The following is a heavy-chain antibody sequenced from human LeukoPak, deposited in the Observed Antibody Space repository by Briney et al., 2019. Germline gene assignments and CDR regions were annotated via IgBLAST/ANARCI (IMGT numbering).Heavy chain of an antibody. CDR2: INHSGST. J-gene: IGHJ5*02. CDR3: ARAGIAAGRWFDP. CDR1: RGSLSGYY. Sequence: PSETLSLTCALYRGSLSGYYWSWIRQPPGRGREWVVEINHSGSTNYTPSLNSRATISVDTSKNHCSLKLSSVTAADTVVYYWARAGIAAGRWFDPWGQGTLVTVSS. D-gene: IGHD6-13*01. V-gene: IGHV4-34*01.